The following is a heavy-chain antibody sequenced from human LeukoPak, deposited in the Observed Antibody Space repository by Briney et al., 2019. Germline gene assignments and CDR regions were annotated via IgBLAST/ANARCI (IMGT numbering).Heavy chain of an antibody. Sequence: GESLKISCKGSGYSFTSYWIGWVRQMPGKGLEWMGIIYPGDSDTRYSPSFQGQVTISADKSISTAYLQWSSLKASVTAMYYCARTYYYDSSGYPYFDYWGQGTLVTVSS. CDR1: GYSFTSYW. CDR2: IYPGDSDT. D-gene: IGHD3-22*01. J-gene: IGHJ4*02. CDR3: ARTYYYDSSGYPYFDY. V-gene: IGHV5-51*01.